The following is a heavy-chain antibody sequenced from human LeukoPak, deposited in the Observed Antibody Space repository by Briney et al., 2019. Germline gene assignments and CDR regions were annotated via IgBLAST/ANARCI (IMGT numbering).Heavy chain of an antibody. J-gene: IGHJ4*02. CDR2: IIPIFGTA. CDR1: GGTFSSYA. CDR3: AISGIRKTLTGRDY. D-gene: IGHD1-14*01. Sequence: SVKVSCKASGGTFSSYAISWVRQAPGQGLEWMGGIIPIFGTANYAQKFQGRVTITADESTSTAYMELSSLRSEDTAVYYCAISGIRKTLTGRDYWGQGTLVTVSS. V-gene: IGHV1-69*13.